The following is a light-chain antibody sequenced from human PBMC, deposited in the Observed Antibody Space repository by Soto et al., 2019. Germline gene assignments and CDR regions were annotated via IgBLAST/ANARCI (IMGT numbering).Light chain of an antibody. Sequence: EIVLKQSPGTLSLSPGVRATLSCMAITSVSRGYLAWYQQKPGQAPRLLIYGASSRATGIPNRFSASGDGTDVNLCNNSLEPEEFVVYYCQQYCSSPPWTFGQRTKVDIK. CDR1: TSVSRGY. CDR3: QQYCSSPPWT. J-gene: IGKJ1*01. V-gene: IGKV3-20*01. CDR2: GAS.